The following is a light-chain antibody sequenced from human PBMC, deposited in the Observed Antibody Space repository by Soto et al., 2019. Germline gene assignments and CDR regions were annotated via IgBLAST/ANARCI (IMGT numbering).Light chain of an antibody. J-gene: IGLJ1*01. V-gene: IGLV2-11*01. CDR2: GVS. CDR3: RSYAGGPVV. Sequence: QSVLTQPRSVSGSPGQSVTISCTGTSSDVGGYKYVSWYQQKPGKAPKLIIYGVSRWPSGVPNRFSGSKSGNRASLTISGLQAEDEGDYYCRSYAGGPVVFGTGTKVTVL. CDR1: SSDVGGYKY.